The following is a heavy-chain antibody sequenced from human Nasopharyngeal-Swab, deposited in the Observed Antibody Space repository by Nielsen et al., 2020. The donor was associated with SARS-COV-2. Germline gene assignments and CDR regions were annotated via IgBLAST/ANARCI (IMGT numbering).Heavy chain of an antibody. J-gene: IGHJ6*02. V-gene: IGHV1-2*06. CDR2: INPNSGGT. D-gene: IGHD6-19*01. CDR3: ARDPTSVAGTGDYYYGMDV. CDR1: GYTFTGYY. Sequence: ASVKVSCKASGYTFTGYYMHWARQAPGQGLEWMGRINPNSGGTNYAQKFQGRVTMTRDTSISTAYMELSRLRSDDTAVYYCARDPTSVAGTGDYYYGMDVWGQGTTVTVSS.